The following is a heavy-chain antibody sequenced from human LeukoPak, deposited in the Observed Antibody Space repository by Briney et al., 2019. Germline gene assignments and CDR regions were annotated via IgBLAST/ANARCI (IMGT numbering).Heavy chain of an antibody. CDR3: ARVPPYYDFWSGYYRGPYYYYYMDV. J-gene: IGHJ6*03. CDR1: GGSFSGYY. Sequence: SETLSLTCAVSGGSFSGYYWSWIRQPPGKGLEWIGEINHSGSTNYNPSLKSRVTISVDTSKNQFSLKLSSVTAADTAVYYCARVPPYYDFWSGYYRGPYYYYYMDVWGKGTTVTVSS. D-gene: IGHD3-3*01. V-gene: IGHV4-34*01. CDR2: INHSGST.